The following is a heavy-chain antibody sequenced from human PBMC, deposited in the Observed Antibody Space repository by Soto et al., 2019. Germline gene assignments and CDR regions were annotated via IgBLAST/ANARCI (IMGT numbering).Heavy chain of an antibody. D-gene: IGHD6-13*01. CDR3: ARFQQHLVRYYYYYMDV. CDR2: ISSSSSYI. V-gene: IGHV3-21*01. J-gene: IGHJ6*03. Sequence: EVQLVESGGGLVKPGGSLRLSCAASGFTFSSYSMNGVRQSPGKGLEWVSSISSSSSYIYYADSVKGRFTISRDNAKNSRYLQMNSLRAEDTAVYYCARFQQHLVRYYYYYMDVWGKGTTVTVSS. CDR1: GFTFSSYS.